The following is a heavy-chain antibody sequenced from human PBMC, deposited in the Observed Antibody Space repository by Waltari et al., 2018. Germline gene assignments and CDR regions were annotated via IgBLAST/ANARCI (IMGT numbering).Heavy chain of an antibody. CDR1: GGSISSSNW. CDR2: IYHSGST. V-gene: IGHV4-4*02. CDR3: ARAPTYYDILTGYYKRAYFDY. D-gene: IGHD3-9*01. J-gene: IGHJ4*02. Sequence: QVQLQESGPGLVKPSGTLSLTCAVSGGSISSSNWWSWVRQPPGKGLEWIGEIYHSGSTNYNPSLKSRVTISVDKSKNQFSLKLSSVTAADTAVYYCARAPTYYDILTGYYKRAYFDYWGQGTLVTVSS.